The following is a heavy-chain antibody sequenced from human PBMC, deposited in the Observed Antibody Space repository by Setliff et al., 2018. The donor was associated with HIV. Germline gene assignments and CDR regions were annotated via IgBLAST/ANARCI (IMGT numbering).Heavy chain of an antibody. J-gene: IGHJ3*02. CDR1: GGSISSGSNY. Sequence: LSLTCTVSGGSISSGSNYWSWIRQPAGKGLEWIGHIYTSGSTNYNPSLKSRVTISADTSKNQFSLKLSSVTAADTAVYYCARSAVVVPADYNFWSGYPTAHAFDIWGQGTMVTVSS. CDR2: IYTSGST. D-gene: IGHD3-3*01. V-gene: IGHV4-61*09. CDR3: ARSAVVVPADYNFWSGYPTAHAFDI.